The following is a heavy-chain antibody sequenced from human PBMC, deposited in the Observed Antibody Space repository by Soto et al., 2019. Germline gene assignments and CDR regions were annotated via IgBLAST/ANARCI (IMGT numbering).Heavy chain of an antibody. CDR2: ISYDGRNQ. CDR3: AKGGSSSARYFDY. J-gene: IGHJ4*02. D-gene: IGHD6-6*01. Sequence: QVQVVESGGGVVQPGRSLRLSCAASGFTLSGYGMHWVRQAPGKGLEWVAVISYDGRNQYYADSVKGRFTVSRDNSKSTLYLQMDSLGVEDSAVYYCAKGGSSSARYFDYWAREPWSPSPQ. V-gene: IGHV3-30*18. CDR1: GFTLSGYG.